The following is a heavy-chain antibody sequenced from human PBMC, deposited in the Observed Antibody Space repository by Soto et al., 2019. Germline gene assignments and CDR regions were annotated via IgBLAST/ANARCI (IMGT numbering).Heavy chain of an antibody. V-gene: IGHV1-69*02. D-gene: IGHD3-22*01. J-gene: IGHJ6*02. CDR3: ATSTNWDFYYDSSGYYGPYYYGMDV. Sequence: GASVKVSCKASGGTFSSYTISWVRQAPGQGLEWMGRIIPILGIANYAQKFQGRVTITADKSTSTAYMELSSLRSEDTAVYYCATSTNWDFYYDSSGYYGPYYYGMDVWGQGTTVTVSS. CDR1: GGTFSSYT. CDR2: IIPILGIA.